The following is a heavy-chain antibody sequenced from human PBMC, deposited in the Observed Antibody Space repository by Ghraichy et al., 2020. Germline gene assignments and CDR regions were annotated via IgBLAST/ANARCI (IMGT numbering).Heavy chain of an antibody. D-gene: IGHD6-13*01. CDR2: INHSGST. CDR3: ARRAEGAAAPRYWFDP. Sequence: SETLSLTCAVYGGSFSGYYWSWIRQPPGKGLEWIGEINHSGSTNYNPSLKSRVTISVDTSKNQFSLKLSSVTAADTAVYYCARRAEGAAAPRYWFDPWGQGTLVTVSS. V-gene: IGHV4-34*01. CDR1: GGSFSGYY. J-gene: IGHJ5*02.